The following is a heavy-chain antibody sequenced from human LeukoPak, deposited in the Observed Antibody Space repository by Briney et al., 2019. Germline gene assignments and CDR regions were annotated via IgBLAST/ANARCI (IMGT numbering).Heavy chain of an antibody. Sequence: PSETLSLTCTVSGGSISSYYWSWIRQPPGKGLEWIGYIYYSGSTNYNPSLKSRVTISVDTSKNQFSLNLSSVTAADTAVYYCARAYSSGWSYGMDVWGQGTTVTVSS. D-gene: IGHD6-19*01. CDR1: GGSISSYY. V-gene: IGHV4-59*01. CDR3: ARAYSSGWSYGMDV. CDR2: IYYSGST. J-gene: IGHJ6*02.